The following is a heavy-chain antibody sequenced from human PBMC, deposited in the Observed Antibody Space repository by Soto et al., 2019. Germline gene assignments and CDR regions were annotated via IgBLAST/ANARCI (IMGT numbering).Heavy chain of an antibody. CDR2: INPSGGST. CDR1: GYSFTSYY. Sequence: ASVKVSCKASGYSFTSYYMHWVRQAPGEGLEWMGIINPSGGSTSYTQKFQGRVTMTRDTSTSTVYMELSSLRSEDTAVYYCARDLQPRGGGSQTRGMDVWGQGTTVTVSS. J-gene: IGHJ6*02. CDR3: ARDLQPRGGGSQTRGMDV. V-gene: IGHV1-46*01. D-gene: IGHD6-25*01.